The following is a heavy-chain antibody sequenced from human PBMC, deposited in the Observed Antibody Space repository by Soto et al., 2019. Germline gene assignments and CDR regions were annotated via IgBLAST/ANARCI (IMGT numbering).Heavy chain of an antibody. CDR2: IYYSGST. CDR1: GGSISSGGYY. D-gene: IGHD6-13*01. Sequence: SETLSLTCTVSGGSISSGGYYWSWIRQHPGKGLEWIGYIYYSGSTYYNPSLKSRVTISVVTSKNQFSLKLSSVTAADTAVYYCAREEIYPGIAAAGTGNTYAFDIWGQGTMVTVSS. J-gene: IGHJ3*02. CDR3: AREEIYPGIAAAGTGNTYAFDI. V-gene: IGHV4-31*03.